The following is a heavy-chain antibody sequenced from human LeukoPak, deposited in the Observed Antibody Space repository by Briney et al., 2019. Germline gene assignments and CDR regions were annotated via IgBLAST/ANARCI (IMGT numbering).Heavy chain of an antibody. CDR3: ARSPPRAVTPFDC. D-gene: IGHD4-17*01. CDR1: AYTFTDYY. Sequence: GASVKVSCKASAYTFTDYYVHWVRQAPGQGLEWMGRINPSSGDTNYAQNFQGRVTMTRDTSISTAYMELSSLRSEDTAVYYCARSPPRAVTPFDCWGQGTLVTVSS. V-gene: IGHV1-2*06. CDR2: INPSSGDT. J-gene: IGHJ4*02.